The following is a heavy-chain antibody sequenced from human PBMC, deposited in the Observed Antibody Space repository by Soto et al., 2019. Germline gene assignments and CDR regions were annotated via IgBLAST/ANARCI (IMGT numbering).Heavy chain of an antibody. V-gene: IGHV4-59*01. CDR2: IYYSGST. D-gene: IGHD3-3*01. CDR1: GGSISSYY. Sequence: SETLSLTCTVSGGSISSYYWSWIRQPPGQGLEWIGYIYYSGSTNYNPSLKSRVTISVDTSKNQFSLKLSSVTAADTAVYYCARASYDFWSGYPDTPYYYYYYMDVWGKGTTVT. CDR3: ARASYDFWSGYPDTPYYYYYYMDV. J-gene: IGHJ6*03.